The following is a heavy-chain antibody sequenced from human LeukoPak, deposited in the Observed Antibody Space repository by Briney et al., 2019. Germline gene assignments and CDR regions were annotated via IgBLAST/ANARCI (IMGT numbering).Heavy chain of an antibody. J-gene: IGHJ4*02. Sequence: PSETLSLTCTVSGGSISSSSYYWGWIRQPPGKGLEWIGSIYYSGSTYYNPSLKSRVTISVDTSKNQFSLKLSSVTAADTAVYYCARGVVVVAAIDGWGQGTLVTVSS. V-gene: IGHV4-39*01. CDR2: IYYSGST. CDR1: GGSISSSSYY. D-gene: IGHD2-15*01. CDR3: ARGVVVVAAIDG.